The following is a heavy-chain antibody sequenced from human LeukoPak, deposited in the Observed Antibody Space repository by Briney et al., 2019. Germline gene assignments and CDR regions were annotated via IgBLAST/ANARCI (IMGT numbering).Heavy chain of an antibody. CDR1: GYTFTDCY. CDR2: IYPNSGGT. D-gene: IGHD3-22*01. CDR3: ARDLDYYDSSGPTGY. J-gene: IGHJ4*02. V-gene: IGHV1-2*02. Sequence: ASVKVSCKASGYTFTDCYMHWVRQAPGQGLEWVGWIYPNSGGTNYAQKFEGRVTMTRDMSINTVYMELSSLRSDDPAVYYCARDLDYYDSSGPTGYWGQGTLVTVSS.